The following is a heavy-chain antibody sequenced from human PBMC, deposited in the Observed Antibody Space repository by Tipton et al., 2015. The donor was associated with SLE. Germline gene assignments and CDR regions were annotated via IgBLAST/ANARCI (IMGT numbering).Heavy chain of an antibody. CDR3: ARRGVVPAANFDY. D-gene: IGHD2-2*01. V-gene: IGHV3-7*03. CDR1: GFTFSSYW. Sequence: SLRFSCAASGFTFSSYWMSWVRQAPGKGLEWGANKKQDGSEKYYVDSVKGRFTISRDNAKNSLYLQMNSLRAEDTAVYYCARRGVVPAANFDYWGQGTLVTVSS. CDR2: KKQDGSEK. J-gene: IGHJ4*02.